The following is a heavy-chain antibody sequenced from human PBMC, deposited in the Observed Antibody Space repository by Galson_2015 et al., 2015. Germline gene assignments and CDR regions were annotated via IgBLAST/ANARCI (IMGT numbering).Heavy chain of an antibody. Sequence: SLRLSCAASGFTFSSYWMHWVRQVPGKGLVWVSRINSDGSSTRNADSVKGRFTISRDNAENTLYLQMNSLRAEDTAVYYCARADDYGDYEWFDPWGQGTLVTVSS. J-gene: IGHJ5*02. D-gene: IGHD4-17*01. CDR2: INSDGSST. CDR3: ARADDYGDYEWFDP. V-gene: IGHV3-74*01. CDR1: GFTFSSYW.